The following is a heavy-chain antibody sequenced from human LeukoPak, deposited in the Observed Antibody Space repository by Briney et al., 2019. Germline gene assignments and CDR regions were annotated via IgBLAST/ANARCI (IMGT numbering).Heavy chain of an antibody. V-gene: IGHV3-23*01. CDR1: GFTFSSYG. J-gene: IGHJ4*02. Sequence: GGSLRLSCAASGFTFSSYGMHWVRQAPGKGLEWVSGIRGSGGDTYYADSVKGRFTISRDNSKNMMYMQMNSLRAEDTAVYYCAKDFAGYSSDWYGKFGYWGQGTLVTVSS. D-gene: IGHD6-19*01. CDR3: AKDFAGYSSDWYGKFGY. CDR2: IRGSGGDT.